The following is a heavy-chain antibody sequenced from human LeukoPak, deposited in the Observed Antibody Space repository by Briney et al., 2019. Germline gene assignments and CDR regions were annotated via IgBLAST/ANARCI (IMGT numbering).Heavy chain of an antibody. V-gene: IGHV3-30*04. CDR1: GFTFSSYA. J-gene: IGHJ6*04. CDR3: ARGLGVRGVMDV. D-gene: IGHD3-10*01. Sequence: GGSLRLSCAASGFTFSSYAMHWVRQAPGEGLEWVAIISYDGSTKYYAVSVKGRFTISGDNSKNTLYLQLNSLRAEDTAVYYCARGLGVRGVMDVWGKGTTVTVSS. CDR2: ISYDGSTK.